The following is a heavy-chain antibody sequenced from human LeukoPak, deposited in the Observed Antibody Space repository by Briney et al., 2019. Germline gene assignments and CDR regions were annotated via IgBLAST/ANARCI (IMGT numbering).Heavy chain of an antibody. D-gene: IGHD1-26*01. CDR2: IDGSGGFT. V-gene: IGHV3-23*01. CDR3: ARDRMISGSYLDAFDI. CDR1: GFTFSSDA. Sequence: GGSLRLSCAASGFTFSSDAMAWVRQAPGKGLEWVSSIDGSGGFTYYADSVKGRFTISRDNSKNTLYLQMNSLRAEDTAVYYCARDRMISGSYLDAFDIWGQGTMVTVSS. J-gene: IGHJ3*02.